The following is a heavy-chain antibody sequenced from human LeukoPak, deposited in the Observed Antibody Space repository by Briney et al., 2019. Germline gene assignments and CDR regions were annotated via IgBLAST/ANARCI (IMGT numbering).Heavy chain of an antibody. CDR3: ARGEDDILTGYYMGWFDY. Sequence: GASVKVSCKASGYASTSYDINWVRQAPGQGLEWMGWINPNSGGTNYAQKFQGRVTMTRDTSISTAYMELSRLRSDDTAVYYCARGEDDILTGYYMGWFDYWGQGTLVTVSS. CDR1: GYASTSYD. V-gene: IGHV1-2*02. D-gene: IGHD3-9*01. J-gene: IGHJ4*02. CDR2: INPNSGGT.